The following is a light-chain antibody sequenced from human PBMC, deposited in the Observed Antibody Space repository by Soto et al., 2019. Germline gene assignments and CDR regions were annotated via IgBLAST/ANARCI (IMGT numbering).Light chain of an antibody. CDR1: SADSGAFNY. CDR3: SSYSTSSALV. Sequence: QSALTQPASVSGSPGQSITSSCAGTSADSGAFNYVSWYQHHPGKAPKLLIYDVRDRPSGVSTRFSASKSANTASLTISGLQADDEADYYCSSYSTSSALVFCGGTKLTVL. CDR2: DVR. V-gene: IGLV2-14*03. J-gene: IGLJ2*01.